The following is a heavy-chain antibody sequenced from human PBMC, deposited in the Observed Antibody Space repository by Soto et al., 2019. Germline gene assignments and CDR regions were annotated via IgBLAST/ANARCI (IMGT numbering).Heavy chain of an antibody. D-gene: IGHD1-7*01. Sequence: GASVKVSCKASGYTFTCYYMHWVRQAPRQGLEWMGWINPNSGGTNYAQKFQGWVTMTRDTSISTAYMELSRLRSDDTAVYYCARVTGTTGLDYWGQGTLVTVSS. J-gene: IGHJ4*02. CDR3: ARVTGTTGLDY. CDR2: INPNSGGT. CDR1: GYTFTCYY. V-gene: IGHV1-2*04.